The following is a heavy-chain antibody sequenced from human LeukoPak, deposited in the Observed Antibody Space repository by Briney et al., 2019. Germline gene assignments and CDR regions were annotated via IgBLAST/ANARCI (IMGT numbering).Heavy chain of an antibody. CDR3: ARDHGDYADY. V-gene: IGHV4-61*01. J-gene: IGHJ4*02. CDR1: GGSVSSGSYY. Sequence: SETLSLTCTVSGGSVSSGSYYWSWIRQPPGKGLEWIGYIYYSGSTNYNPSLKSRVTISVDTSKNQISLKLSSVTAADTAVYYCARDHGDYADYWGQGTLVTVSS. CDR2: IYYSGST. D-gene: IGHD4-17*01.